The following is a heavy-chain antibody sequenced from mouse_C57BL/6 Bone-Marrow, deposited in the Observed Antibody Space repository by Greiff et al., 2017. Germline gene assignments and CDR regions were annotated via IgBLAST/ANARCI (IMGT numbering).Heavy chain of an antibody. CDR3: TGDYEEYDYAMDY. V-gene: IGHV14-1*01. Sequence: VQLQQSGAELVRPGASVKLSCTASGFNIKDYYMHWVKQRPEQGLEWIGRIDPEDGDTEYAPKFQGKATMTADTTSNTAYLQLSSLTSEDTAAYYCTGDYEEYDYAMDYWGQGTSVTVSS. CDR2: IDPEDGDT. CDR1: GFNIKDYY. J-gene: IGHJ4*01. D-gene: IGHD2-4*01.